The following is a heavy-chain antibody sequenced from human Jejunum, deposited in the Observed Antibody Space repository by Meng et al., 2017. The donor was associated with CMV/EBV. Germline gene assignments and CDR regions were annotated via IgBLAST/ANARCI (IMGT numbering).Heavy chain of an antibody. V-gene: IGHV3-21*01. J-gene: IGHJ6*02. D-gene: IGHD3-3*01. Sequence: ASGFTFTSYGMNWVRQAPGKGLEWVSSISNSSSYIYYADSVKGRFTISRDNAKNSLYLQMNSLRAEDTAVYYCARAGGIYDSPDVWGQGTTVTVSS. CDR3: ARAGGIYDSPDV. CDR1: GFTFTSYG. CDR2: ISNSSSYI.